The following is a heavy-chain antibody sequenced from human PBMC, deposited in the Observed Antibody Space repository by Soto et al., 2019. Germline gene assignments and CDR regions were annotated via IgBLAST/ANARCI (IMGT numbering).Heavy chain of an antibody. Sequence: SETLSLTCTVSGGSISSHDWSWVRQAPGKGLEWIGHIYYRGSTTYNPSLRSRSTISVDTSNNKFSLKLNSVTTADTAVYYCARDGREASGMDVWGQGTKVTVSS. CDR3: ARDGREASGMDV. D-gene: IGHD1-26*01. J-gene: IGHJ6*02. CDR1: GGSISSHD. V-gene: IGHV4-59*11. CDR2: IYYRGST.